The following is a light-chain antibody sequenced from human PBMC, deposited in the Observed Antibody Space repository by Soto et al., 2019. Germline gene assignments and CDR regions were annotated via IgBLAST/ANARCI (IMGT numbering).Light chain of an antibody. J-gene: IGKJ2*01. CDR1: QSVSSY. Sequence: EIVLTQSPATLSLSPGERATLSCRASQSVSSYLAWYQQKPGQAPRLLIYDASNRATGIPARFSGSGSGTDFTLTISSLXPEXXXVYYCQQRSNWPVTFGQGTKLEIK. CDR3: QQRSNWPVT. CDR2: DAS. V-gene: IGKV3-11*01.